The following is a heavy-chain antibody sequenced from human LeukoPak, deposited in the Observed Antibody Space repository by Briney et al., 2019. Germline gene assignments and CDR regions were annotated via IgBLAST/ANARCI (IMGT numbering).Heavy chain of an antibody. CDR1: GFTLSDYW. V-gene: IGHV3-7*01. J-gene: IGHJ4*02. CDR2: IKHDGSEK. D-gene: IGHD5-18*01. Sequence: PGGSLRLSCAASGFTLSDYWMTWVRQAPGQGLEWVANIKHDGSEKYYVDSVKGRFTISRDISRNSLYLQMDSLRVEDTAMYYCARDSRGYSYGPNTDYWGQGTLVAVSS. CDR3: ARDSRGYSYGPNTDY.